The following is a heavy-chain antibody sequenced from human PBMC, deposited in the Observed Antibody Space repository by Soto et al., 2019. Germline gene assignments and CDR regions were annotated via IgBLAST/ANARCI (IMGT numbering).Heavy chain of an antibody. J-gene: IGHJ4*02. CDR3: ARRLGRGKTRGPYCFEA. V-gene: IGHV5-51*01. CDR2: IYPADSDA. CDR1: GYIFTNYW. D-gene: IGHD3-10*01. Sequence: VESLKISCKGPGYIFTNYWINWVRQIPWKGLEWMGIIYPADSDARYSPSFQGQVTISVDTSVSTAYLQLNDLKASDTAMYFCARRLGRGKTRGPYCFEAWGRGNMVTVSP.